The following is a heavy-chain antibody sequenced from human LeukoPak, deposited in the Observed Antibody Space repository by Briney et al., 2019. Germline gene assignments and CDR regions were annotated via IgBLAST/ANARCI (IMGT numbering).Heavy chain of an antibody. J-gene: IGHJ4*02. CDR1: GFVVSDNY. CDR3: AREGVATAGTAYDY. Sequence: GGSLRLSCAASGFVVSDNYINWVRQAPGKGLEWISIIYSGNNTSYTDSVKGRFIISRDNSKNMVYLQMNSLRPEDTAVYYCAREGVATAGTAYDYWGQGTLVTVSS. D-gene: IGHD6-13*01. V-gene: IGHV3-66*01. CDR2: IYSGNNT.